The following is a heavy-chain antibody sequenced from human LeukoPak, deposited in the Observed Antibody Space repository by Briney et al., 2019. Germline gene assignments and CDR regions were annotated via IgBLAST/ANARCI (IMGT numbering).Heavy chain of an antibody. V-gene: IGHV3-7*03. J-gene: IGHJ4*02. CDR3: TTEPLFDY. CDR2: IKQDGSEK. CDR1: GFTFSSYW. Sequence: GGSLRLSCAASGFTFSSYWMSWVRQAPGKGLEWVANIKQDGSEKYYVDSVKGRFTISRDNGKNSLYLQMNSLKTEDTAVYYCTTEPLFDYWGQGTLVTVSS.